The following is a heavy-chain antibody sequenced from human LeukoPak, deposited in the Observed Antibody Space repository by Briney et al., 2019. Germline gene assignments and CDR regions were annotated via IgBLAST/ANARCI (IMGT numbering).Heavy chain of an antibody. CDR3: ARAPLYDFSSGNGYFQH. CDR1: GGSFSGYY. CDR2: INHSGST. V-gene: IGHV4-34*01. J-gene: IGHJ1*01. Sequence: PSETLSLTCAVYGGSFSGYYWSWIRQPPGKGLEWIGEINHSGSTNYNPSLKSRVTISVDTSKNQFSLKLSSVTAADTAVYYCARAPLYDFSSGNGYFQHWGQGTLVTVSS. D-gene: IGHD3-3*01.